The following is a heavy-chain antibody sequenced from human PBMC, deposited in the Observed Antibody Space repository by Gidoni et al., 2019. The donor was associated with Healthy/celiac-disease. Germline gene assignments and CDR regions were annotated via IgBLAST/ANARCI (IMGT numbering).Heavy chain of an antibody. V-gene: IGHV3-11*05. CDR2: ISSSSSYT. D-gene: IGHD3-16*02. CDR1: GFTFSDYY. Sequence: QVQLVESGGGLVKPGGSLRLSCAASGFTFSDYYLSWIRQAPGKGLEWVSYISSSSSYTNYADSVKGRFTISRDNAKNSLYLQMNSLRAEDTAVYYCARVVITFGGVIVPAFDYWGQGTLVTVSS. CDR3: ARVVITFGGVIVPAFDY. J-gene: IGHJ4*02.